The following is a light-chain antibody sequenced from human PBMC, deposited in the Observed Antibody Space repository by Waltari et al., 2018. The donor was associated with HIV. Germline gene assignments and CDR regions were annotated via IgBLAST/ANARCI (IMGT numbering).Light chain of an antibody. CDR3: QSYDSSLSGWV. J-gene: IGLJ3*02. CDR1: TTNIRSGYD. V-gene: IGLV1-40*01. CDR2: ANT. Sequence: QSVLTQPPSVSGAPGQRVTISCSAGTTNIRSGYDVQWYQQFPGTAPKVLIYANTNRPSGVPDRFSGSKSGYSASLVITGLQAEDDAYYYCQSYDSSLSGWVFGGGTKLTVL.